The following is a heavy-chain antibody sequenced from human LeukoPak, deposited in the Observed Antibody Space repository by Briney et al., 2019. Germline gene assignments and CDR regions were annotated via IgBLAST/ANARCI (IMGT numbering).Heavy chain of an antibody. Sequence: SETLSLTCPVSGGSISSYYWSWIRQPPGKGLEWIGYIYYRGSTNYNPSLKSRVTISVDTSKNQFSLKLSSVTAADTAVYYCARADTTMVIIDLWGRGTLVTVSS. CDR2: IYYRGST. D-gene: IGHD5-18*01. J-gene: IGHJ2*01. CDR1: GGSISSYY. V-gene: IGHV4-59*01. CDR3: ARADTTMVIIDL.